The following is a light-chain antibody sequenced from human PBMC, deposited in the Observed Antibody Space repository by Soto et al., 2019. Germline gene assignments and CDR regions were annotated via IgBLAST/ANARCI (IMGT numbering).Light chain of an antibody. Sequence: DIQLTQSPSFLSASVGDRVTITCRASRGISSSLAWYQQKPGKAPKLLIYAASTLQSGVPPRFSGSGSETEFTLTISSLQPDDFATYYCQQLNSYPLFGPGTKVDIK. CDR3: QQLNSYPL. CDR2: AAS. V-gene: IGKV1-9*01. J-gene: IGKJ3*01. CDR1: RGISSS.